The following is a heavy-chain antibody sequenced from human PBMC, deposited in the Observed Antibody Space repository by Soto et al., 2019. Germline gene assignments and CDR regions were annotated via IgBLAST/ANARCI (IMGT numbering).Heavy chain of an antibody. CDR1: GFSLSTSGVG. CDR2: IYWNDDK. J-gene: IGHJ4*02. Sequence: SGPTLVNPTQTLTLTCTFSGFSLSTSGVGVGWTCQPPGKALEWLALIYWNDDKRYSPSLKSRLTITKDTSKNQVVLTMTNMDPVDTATYYCAHRGIGDGYNWNFFDYWGQGTLVTVSS. CDR3: AHRGIGDGYNWNFFDY. D-gene: IGHD1-1*01. V-gene: IGHV2-5*01.